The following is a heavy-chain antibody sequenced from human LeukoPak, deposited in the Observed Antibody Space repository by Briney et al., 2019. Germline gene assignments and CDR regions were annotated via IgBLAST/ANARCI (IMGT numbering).Heavy chain of an antibody. J-gene: IGHJ4*02. Sequence: HPGASLRLSCAASGFTFSSYNMIWVRQAPGKGLEWVSAISGSGGSTYYADSVKGRFTISRDNSKNTLYLQMNSLRAEDTAVYYCAKGRLGSWYAKTLDYWGQGTLVTVSS. CDR1: GFTFSSYN. D-gene: IGHD6-13*01. CDR2: ISGSGGST. CDR3: AKGRLGSWYAKTLDY. V-gene: IGHV3-23*01.